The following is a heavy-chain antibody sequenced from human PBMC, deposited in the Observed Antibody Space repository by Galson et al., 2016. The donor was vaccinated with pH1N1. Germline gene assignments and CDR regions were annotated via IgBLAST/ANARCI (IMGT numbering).Heavy chain of an antibody. V-gene: IGHV1-69*06. CDR2: IVAIFGTT. D-gene: IGHD5-18*01. J-gene: IGHJ3*01. CDR3: ARGYSYHNNDGFDL. CDR1: GGIFNSFG. Sequence: SVKVSCKASGGIFNSFGISWVRHAPGQGLEWMGGIVAIFGTTNYAQKFQGRVTITADKSSSTVYMEVNRLTSQDTAVYYCARGYSYHNNDGFDLWGQGTMVTVSA.